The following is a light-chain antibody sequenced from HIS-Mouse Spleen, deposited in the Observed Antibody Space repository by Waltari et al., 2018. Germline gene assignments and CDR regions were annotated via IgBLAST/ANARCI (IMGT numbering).Light chain of an antibody. Sequence: SYVLTQPPSVSVAPGKTARSTCGGNTIGSKRVHWYQQKPGQAPVLVVYDESDRPSGIPERFSGSNSGNTATLTISRVEAGDEADYYCQVWDSSSDHVVFGGGTKLTVL. CDR2: DES. CDR1: TIGSKR. V-gene: IGLV3-21*03. CDR3: QVWDSSSDHVV. J-gene: IGLJ2*01.